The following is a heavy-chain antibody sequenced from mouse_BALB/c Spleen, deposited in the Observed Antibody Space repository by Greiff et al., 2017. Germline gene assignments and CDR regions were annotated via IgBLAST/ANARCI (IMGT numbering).Heavy chain of an antibody. V-gene: IGHV3-6*02. J-gene: IGHJ4*01. Sequence: ESGPGLVKPSQSLSLTCSVTGYSITSGYYWNWIRQFPGNKLEWMGYISYDGSNNYNPTLKNRISITRDTSKNQFFLKLNSVTTEDTATYYCAREPGTGAMDYWGQGTSVTVSS. D-gene: IGHD4-1*01. CDR3: AREPGTGAMDY. CDR2: ISYDGSN. CDR1: GYSITSGYY.